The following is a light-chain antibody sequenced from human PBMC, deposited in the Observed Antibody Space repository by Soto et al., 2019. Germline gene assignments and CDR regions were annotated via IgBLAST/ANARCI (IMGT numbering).Light chain of an antibody. Sequence: DIQMTQSPSSLSASVGDRVTITCRASQSISNSLNWYQKKPGRDPNLLIYAASSLQSGVPSRFSGNVSGTDFILTISSLQTEDCATYEGQQSYSTPRDFGQWTRLEIK. CDR3: QQSYSTPRD. CDR1: QSISNS. V-gene: IGKV1-39*01. CDR2: AAS. J-gene: IGKJ5*01.